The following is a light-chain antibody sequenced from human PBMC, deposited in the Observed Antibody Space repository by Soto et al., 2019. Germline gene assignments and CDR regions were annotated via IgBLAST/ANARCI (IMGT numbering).Light chain of an antibody. V-gene: IGKV1-5*03. Sequence: DIQMTQSPSTLSASVGDRVTITCRASQSTASWLAWYQQKPGKAPKLLIYKASSLESGVPSRFSGSGSGTEFTLTISSLKPDDFATYYCQQYNSYSWTFGQGTKVEIK. J-gene: IGKJ1*01. CDR1: QSTASW. CDR2: KAS. CDR3: QQYNSYSWT.